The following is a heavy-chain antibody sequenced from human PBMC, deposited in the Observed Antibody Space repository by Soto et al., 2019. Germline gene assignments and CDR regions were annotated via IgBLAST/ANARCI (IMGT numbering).Heavy chain of an antibody. J-gene: IGHJ3*02. D-gene: IGHD1-26*01. CDR3: ARHGITGSYYDAFDT. CDR1: GGPMRRSGWD. Sequence: GTLSVTCTGSGGPMRRSGWDGGGVRQPPGKGLEWIASIKYSGTTFYNPSLKSRVTLSVDTSKNQFALKLSSVTAAETAVYYCARHGITGSYYDAFDTWGQGTMVS. V-gene: IGHV4-39*01. CDR2: IKYSGTT.